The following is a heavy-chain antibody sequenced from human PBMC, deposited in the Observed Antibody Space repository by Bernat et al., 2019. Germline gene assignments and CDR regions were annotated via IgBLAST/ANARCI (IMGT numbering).Heavy chain of an antibody. Sequence: QVQLVESGGGVVQPGRSLRLSCAASGFTFSSYAMHWVRQAPGKGLEWVAVISYDGSNKYYADSVKGRFTISRDNSKNTLYLQMNSLRAEDTAVYYCARGNPDGGYLDRGEGTLFSVSS. D-gene: IGHD5-12*01. CDR3: ARGNPDGGYLD. J-gene: IGHJ4*02. CDR1: GFTFSSYA. V-gene: IGHV3-30-3*01. CDR2: ISYDGSNK.